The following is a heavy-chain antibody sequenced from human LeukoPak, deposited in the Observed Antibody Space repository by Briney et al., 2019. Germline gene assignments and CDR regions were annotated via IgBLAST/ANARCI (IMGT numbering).Heavy chain of an antibody. J-gene: IGHJ4*02. CDR3: AKSGYNRFDY. CDR2: ISGSDSST. CDR1: GFTFSSSA. D-gene: IGHD5-24*01. Sequence: PGGSLRLSCAASGFTFSSSAMSWVRQAPEKGLEWVSTISGSDSSTHYADSVKGRFTISRDNSKNTLYLQMNSLRADDTAVYYCAKSGYNRFDYWGQGTLVTVSS. V-gene: IGHV3-23*01.